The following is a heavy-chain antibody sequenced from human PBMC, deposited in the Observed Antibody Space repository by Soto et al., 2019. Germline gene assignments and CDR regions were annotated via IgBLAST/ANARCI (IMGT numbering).Heavy chain of an antibody. CDR3: ARGGDYDTNRADDAFDI. D-gene: IGHD3-9*01. CDR2: IYTGGST. V-gene: IGHV3-53*04. J-gene: IGHJ3*02. CDR1: GFTVSRNY. Sequence: EVQLVESGGGLVQPGGSLRLSCVASGFTVSRNYMSWVRQAPGKGLEWVSVIYTGGSTYYAYSVKGRFTISRHNSKNTLYLQMNSLRTEDTAVYYCARGGDYDTNRADDAFDIWGQGTMVTVSS.